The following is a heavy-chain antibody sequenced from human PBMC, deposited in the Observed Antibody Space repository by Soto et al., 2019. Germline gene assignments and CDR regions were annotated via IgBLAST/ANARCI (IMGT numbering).Heavy chain of an antibody. CDR2: IYWDDDK. CDR1: GFSLSSTRMA. CDR3: AHSRIAVAGTPYYYFDY. D-gene: IGHD6-19*01. J-gene: IGHJ4*02. V-gene: IGHV2-5*02. Sequence: SGPTLVNPTQTLTLTCTFSGFSLSSTRMAVGWIRQPPGKALEWLALIYWDDDKRYSPFLKSRLTITKDTSKNQVVLTMTNMDPVDTATYYCAHSRIAVAGTPYYYFDYWGQGTLVTVSS.